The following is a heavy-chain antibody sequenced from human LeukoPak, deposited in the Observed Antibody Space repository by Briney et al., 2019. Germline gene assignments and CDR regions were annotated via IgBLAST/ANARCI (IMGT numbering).Heavy chain of an antibody. Sequence: GRSLRLSCAASGFTFSSYAMHWVRQAPGKGLEWVAVISYDGSNKYYADSVKGRFTISRDNSKNTLYLQMNSLRAEDTAVYYCARDSGSFFDYWGQGTLVTVSS. J-gene: IGHJ4*02. D-gene: IGHD1-26*01. CDR1: GFTFSSYA. V-gene: IGHV3-30-3*01. CDR3: ARDSGSFFDY. CDR2: ISYDGSNK.